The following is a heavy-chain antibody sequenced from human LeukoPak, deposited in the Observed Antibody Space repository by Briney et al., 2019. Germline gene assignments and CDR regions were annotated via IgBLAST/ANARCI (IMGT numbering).Heavy chain of an antibody. CDR1: GGSISSSSYY. V-gene: IGHV4-39*07. J-gene: IGHJ3*02. Sequence: PSETLSLTCTVSGGSISSSSYYWGWIRQPPGKGLEWIGSIYHSGSTYYNPSLKSRVTISVDTSKNQFSLKLSSVTAADTAVYYCAREGLGIRAFDIWGQGTMVTVSS. CDR3: AREGLGIRAFDI. D-gene: IGHD3-16*01. CDR2: IYHSGST.